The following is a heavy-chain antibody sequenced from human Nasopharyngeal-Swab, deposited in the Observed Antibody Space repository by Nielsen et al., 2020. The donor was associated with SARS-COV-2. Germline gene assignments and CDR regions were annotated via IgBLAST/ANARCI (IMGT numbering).Heavy chain of an antibody. CDR2: ISYDGSNK. V-gene: IGHV3-30*03. D-gene: IGHD6-19*01. Sequence: GESLKISCAASGFTLSSYWMHWVRQAPGKGLEWVAVISYDGSNKYYADSVKGRFTISRDNSKNTLYLQMNSLRAEDTAVYYCAREGDIAVADYWGQGTLVTVSS. CDR3: AREGDIAVADY. CDR1: GFTLSSYW. J-gene: IGHJ4*02.